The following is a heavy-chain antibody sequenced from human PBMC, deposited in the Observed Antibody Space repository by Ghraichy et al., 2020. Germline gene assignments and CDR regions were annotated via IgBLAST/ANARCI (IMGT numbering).Heavy chain of an antibody. D-gene: IGHD5-18*01. CDR2: IKQDGSGV. CDR3: GRGGYIYGSNPVDY. Sequence: GGSLRLSCAASGFTFNTYYMTWVRQAPGKGLEWVANIKQDGSGVDYVDSVKGRFTISRDNAKDSVYLQMSSLRAEDTAVYFCGRGGYIYGSNPVDYWGQGPHGPVSS. CDR1: GFTFNTYY. V-gene: IGHV3-7*04. J-gene: IGHJ4*02.